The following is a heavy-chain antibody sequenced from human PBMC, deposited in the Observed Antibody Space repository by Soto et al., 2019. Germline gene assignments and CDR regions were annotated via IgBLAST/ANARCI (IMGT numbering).Heavy chain of an antibody. J-gene: IGHJ6*02. CDR1: GYTFTSYG. V-gene: IGHV1-18*04. CDR2: ISAYNGNT. CDR3: ARDCSSTSCYTTLGYYYYGMDV. D-gene: IGHD2-2*02. Sequence: SSVKVSCKASGYTFTSYGISWVRQAPGQGLEWMGWISAYNGNTNYAQKLQGRVTMTTDTSTSTAYMELRSLRSDDTAVYYCARDCSSTSCYTTLGYYYYGMDVWGQATTVTVSS.